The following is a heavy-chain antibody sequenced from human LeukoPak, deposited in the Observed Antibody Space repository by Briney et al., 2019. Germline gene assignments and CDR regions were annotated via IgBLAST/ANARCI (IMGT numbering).Heavy chain of an antibody. J-gene: IGHJ4*02. Sequence: SSVKVSCKASGYTFTSYVISWLRQAPGHGVEWMGWNSDYNGNTNYAQKVQGRVTMNTDTSTSTAYMELRSLRSDDTAVYYCARDRQYHDYWGQGTLVTVSS. D-gene: IGHD1-14*01. V-gene: IGHV1-18*01. CDR2: NSDYNGNT. CDR3: ARDRQYHDY. CDR1: GYTFTSYV.